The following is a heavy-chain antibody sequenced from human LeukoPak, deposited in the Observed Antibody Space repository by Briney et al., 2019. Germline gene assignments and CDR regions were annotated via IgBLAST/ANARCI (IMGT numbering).Heavy chain of an antibody. D-gene: IGHD5-18*01. Sequence: GGSLRLSCAASGFTFSDYYMSWIRQAPGKGLEWVSCISSSSSYTNYADSVKGRFTISRDNAKNSLYLQMNSLRAEDTAVYYCARGGYSYGYVGYFDYWGQGTLVTVSS. V-gene: IGHV3-11*05. J-gene: IGHJ4*02. CDR1: GFTFSDYY. CDR2: ISSSSSYT. CDR3: ARGGYSYGYVGYFDY.